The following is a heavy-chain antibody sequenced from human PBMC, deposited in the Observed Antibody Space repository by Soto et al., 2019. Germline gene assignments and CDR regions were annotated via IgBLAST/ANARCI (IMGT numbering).Heavy chain of an antibody. D-gene: IGHD6-13*01. V-gene: IGHV1-46*01. J-gene: IGHJ4*02. CDR3: ARVFTSAAAGDY. Sequence: ASVKVSCKASGYTFTSYYMHWVQQAPGQGLEWMGIINPSGGSTSYAQKFQGRVTMTRDTSTSTVYMELSSLRSEDTAVYYCARVFTSAAAGDYWGQGXLVTVYS. CDR2: INPSGGST. CDR1: GYTFTSYY.